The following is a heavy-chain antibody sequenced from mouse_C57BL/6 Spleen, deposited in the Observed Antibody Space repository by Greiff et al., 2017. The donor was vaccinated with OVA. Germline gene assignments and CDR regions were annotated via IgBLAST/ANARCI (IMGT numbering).Heavy chain of an antibody. V-gene: IGHV1-76*01. D-gene: IGHD2-4*01. CDR3: ARWHDYDGFAD. CDR1: GYTFTDYY. J-gene: IGHJ3*01. CDR2: IYPGSGNT. Sequence: QVQLQQSGAELVRPGASVKLSCKASGYTFTDYYINWVKQRPGQGLEWIARIYPGSGNTYYNEKFKGKATLTAEKSSSTAYMQLSSLTSEDAAVYVCARWHDYDGFADWGKGTLVTVSA.